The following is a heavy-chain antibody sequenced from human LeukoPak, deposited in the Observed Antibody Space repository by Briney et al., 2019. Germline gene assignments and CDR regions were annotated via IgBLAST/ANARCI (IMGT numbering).Heavy chain of an antibody. CDR2: ISGSGGST. V-gene: IGHV3-23*01. CDR1: GFTFSSYA. Sequence: GGSLRLSCAASGFTFSSYAMSWVRQAPGKGLEWVSAISGSGGSTYYADSVKGRFTISRDNSTNTLYLQMNSLRAADTAVYYCAKDITMVRGVISSWGQATLVTVHS. CDR3: AKDITMVRGVISS. D-gene: IGHD3-10*01. J-gene: IGHJ5*02.